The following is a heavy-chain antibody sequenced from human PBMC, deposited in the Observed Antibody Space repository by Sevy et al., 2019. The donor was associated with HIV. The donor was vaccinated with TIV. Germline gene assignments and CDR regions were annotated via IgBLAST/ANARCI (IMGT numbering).Heavy chain of an antibody. J-gene: IGHJ4*02. CDR3: ARGDYYGSLYYFDY. CDR2: ISSASSYI. V-gene: IGHV3-21*01. CDR1: GFTFNYHF. Sequence: GGSLRLSCAASGFTFNYHFMNWVRQVPGKGLEWVSYISSASSYINYSDSVKGRFTISRDNAKNLVFLEMNNLRPEDSAVYFCARGDYYGSLYYFDYWGQGTLVTVSS. D-gene: IGHD3-10*01.